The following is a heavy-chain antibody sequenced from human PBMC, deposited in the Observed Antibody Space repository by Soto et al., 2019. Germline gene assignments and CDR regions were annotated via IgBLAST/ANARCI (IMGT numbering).Heavy chain of an antibody. D-gene: IGHD3-3*01. CDR3: AKDVYYDFWSGYGAYGMDV. V-gene: IGHV3-72*01. J-gene: IGHJ6*02. CDR1: GFIFSDYY. Sequence: VQLVESGGDLVQPGGSLRLSCAASGFIFSDYYMDWVRQAPGKGLEWVGRIRNKANSYSTEYAASVRGRFTVSRDDSRKSVDLQMNSLRAEDTAVYYCAKDVYYDFWSGYGAYGMDVWGQGTTVTVSS. CDR2: IRNKANSYST.